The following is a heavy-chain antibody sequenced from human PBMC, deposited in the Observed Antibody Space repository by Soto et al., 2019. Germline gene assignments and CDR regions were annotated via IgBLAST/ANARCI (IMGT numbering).Heavy chain of an antibody. D-gene: IGHD6-6*01. V-gene: IGHV4-39*01. CDR1: GGSISSSSYY. CDR2: IYYSGST. CDR3: ARQLKTIAARLLDY. Sequence: SETLSLTCTVSGGSISSSSYYWGWIRQPPGKGLEWIGSIYYSGSTYYNPSLKSRVTISVDTSKTQFSLKLSSVTAADTAVYYCARQLKTIAARLLDYWGQGTLVTVSS. J-gene: IGHJ4*02.